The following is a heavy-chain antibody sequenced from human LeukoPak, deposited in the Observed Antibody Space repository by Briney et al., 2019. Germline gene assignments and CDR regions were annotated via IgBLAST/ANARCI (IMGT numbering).Heavy chain of an antibody. CDR3: ARELFFSDAGYSSGWRAEYFHH. J-gene: IGHJ1*01. D-gene: IGHD6-19*01. CDR2: INGAGSST. CDR1: GFTFSSHW. Sequence: GGSLRLSCAASGFTFSSHWMHWVRQAPGKGLMWFSRINGAGSSTSYADSVKGRFTVSRDNAKNTLNLQMNSLRAEDTAVFYCARELFFSDAGYSSGWRAEYFHHWGQGTLVTVSS. V-gene: IGHV3-74*01.